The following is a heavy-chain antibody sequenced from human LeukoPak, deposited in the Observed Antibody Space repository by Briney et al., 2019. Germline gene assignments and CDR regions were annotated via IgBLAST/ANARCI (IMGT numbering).Heavy chain of an antibody. CDR1: GYTFTSYA. CDR2: INAGNGKP. Sequence: ASVKVSCKASGYTFTSYAMHWVRQAPGQRLEWMGWINAGNGKPKYSQKFQGRVTITRDTSASTAYMELSSLRSEDTAVYYCARSRVPAGKYCSGGSCYGGFDYWGQGTLVTVSS. CDR3: ARSRVPAGKYCSGGSCYGGFDY. J-gene: IGHJ4*02. V-gene: IGHV1-3*01. D-gene: IGHD2-15*01.